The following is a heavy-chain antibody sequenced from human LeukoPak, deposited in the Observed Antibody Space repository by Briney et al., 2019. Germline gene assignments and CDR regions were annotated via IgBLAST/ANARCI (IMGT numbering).Heavy chain of an antibody. V-gene: IGHV1-69*13. CDR2: IIPIFGTA. D-gene: IGHD5-18*01. J-gene: IGHJ6*02. CDR3: ASQNTAAGYYYYYGMDV. Sequence: SVTVSCTASGGTFSSYAISWVRQAPGQGLEWMGGIIPIFGTANYAQKFQGRVTITADESTSTAYMELSSLRSEDTAVYYCASQNTAAGYYYYYGMDVWGQGTTVTVSS. CDR1: GGTFSSYA.